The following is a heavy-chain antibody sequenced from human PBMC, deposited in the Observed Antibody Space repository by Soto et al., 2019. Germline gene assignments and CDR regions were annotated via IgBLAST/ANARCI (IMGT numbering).Heavy chain of an antibody. CDR1: GFTFSSYS. Sequence: PWGSLRLSCAASGFTFSSYSMNWVRQAPGKGLEWVSSISSSSSYIYYADSVKGRFTISRDNAKNSLYLQMNSLRAEGTAVYYCARQRAVACLGDDYYYYYGMDVWAQGTTVTVSS. CDR2: ISSSSSYI. D-gene: IGHD6-19*01. V-gene: IGHV3-21*01. CDR3: ARQRAVACLGDDYYYYYGMDV. J-gene: IGHJ6*02.